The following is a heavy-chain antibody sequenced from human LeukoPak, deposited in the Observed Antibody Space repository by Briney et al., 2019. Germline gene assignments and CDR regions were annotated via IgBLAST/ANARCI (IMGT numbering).Heavy chain of an antibody. Sequence: GGSLRLSCAASVFTFSSYWMTWVRQTPGKGLEWVANIKEDGSDKYYADSMKGRFTISRDNAKKSLYLQLNSLRVEDTAVYYCARPKSDYWGQGTLVTVSS. CDR3: ARPKSDY. V-gene: IGHV3-7*01. CDR1: VFTFSSYW. CDR2: IKEDGSDK. J-gene: IGHJ4*02.